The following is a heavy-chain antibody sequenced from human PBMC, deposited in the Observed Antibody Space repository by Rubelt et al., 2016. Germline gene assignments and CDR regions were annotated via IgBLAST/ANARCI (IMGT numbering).Heavy chain of an antibody. CDR3: ARQLYSGSYYIDY. V-gene: IGHV4-39*01. Sequence: QVQLQESGPGLVKPSQTLSLTCTVSGGSISSSSDLWGWIRQPPGKDLEWIGSFYYGGSTSYNPSPQSRVPISGDTSKNQISLKVTLGTAAETALYYCARQLYSGSYYIDYWGQGTPVTVSS. CDR2: FYYGGST. CDR1: GGSISSSSDL. J-gene: IGHJ4*02. D-gene: IGHD1-26*01.